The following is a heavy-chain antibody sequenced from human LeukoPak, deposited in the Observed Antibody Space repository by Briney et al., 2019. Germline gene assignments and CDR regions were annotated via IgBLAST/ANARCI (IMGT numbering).Heavy chain of an antibody. CDR1: GFTFSSYW. D-gene: IGHD3-10*01. CDR2: IKQDGSEK. CDR3: ARDGLGGLLWFGEATTTSDAFDI. V-gene: IGHV3-7*01. J-gene: IGHJ3*02. Sequence: GGSLRLSCAASGFTFSSYWMSWVRQAPGKGLEWVANIKQDGSEKYYVDSVKGRFTISRDNAKNSLYLQMNSLRAEDTAVYYCARDGLGGLLWFGEATTTSDAFDIWGQGTMVTVSS.